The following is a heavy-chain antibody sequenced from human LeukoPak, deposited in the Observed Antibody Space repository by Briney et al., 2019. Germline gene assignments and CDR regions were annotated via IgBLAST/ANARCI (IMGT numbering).Heavy chain of an antibody. J-gene: IGHJ3*02. Sequence: GASVKVSCKASGGTFSSYAISWVRQAPGQGLEWMGRIIPILGIANYAQKFQGRVTITADKSTSTAYMELSSLRSEGTAVYYCASRPSTYYYGSGYAFDIWGQGTMVTVPS. V-gene: IGHV1-69*04. D-gene: IGHD3-10*01. CDR1: GGTFSSYA. CDR2: IIPILGIA. CDR3: ASRPSTYYYGSGYAFDI.